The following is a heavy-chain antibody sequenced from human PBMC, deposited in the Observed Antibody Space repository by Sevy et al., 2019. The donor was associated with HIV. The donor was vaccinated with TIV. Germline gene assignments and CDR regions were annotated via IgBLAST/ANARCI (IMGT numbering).Heavy chain of an antibody. V-gene: IGHV4-34*01. J-gene: IGHJ6*02. CDR3: ARVLITMVRGVMNYYYYYGMDV. D-gene: IGHD3-10*01. Sequence: SETLSLTCAVYGGSFSGYYWSWIRQPPGKGLERIGEINHSGSTNYNPSLKSRVTISVDTSKNQFSLKLSSVTAADTAVYYCARVLITMVRGVMNYYYYYGMDVWGQGTTVTVSS. CDR2: INHSGST. CDR1: GGSFSGYY.